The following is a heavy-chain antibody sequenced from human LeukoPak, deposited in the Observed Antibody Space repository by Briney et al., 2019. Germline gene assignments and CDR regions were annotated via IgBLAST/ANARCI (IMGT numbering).Heavy chain of an antibody. D-gene: IGHD3-3*01. J-gene: IGHJ3*02. Sequence: SETLSLTCAVYGGSFSGYYWSWIRQPPGKGLEWIGEINHSGSTNYNPSLKSPVTISVDTSKNQFSLKLSSVTAADTAVYYCARDFGVVTGDAFDIWGQGTMVTVSS. CDR1: GGSFSGYY. CDR3: ARDFGVVTGDAFDI. V-gene: IGHV4-34*01. CDR2: INHSGST.